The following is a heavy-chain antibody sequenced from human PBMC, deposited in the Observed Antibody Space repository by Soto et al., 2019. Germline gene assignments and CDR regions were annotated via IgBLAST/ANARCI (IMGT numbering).Heavy chain of an antibody. CDR1: GVTFGSAL. CDR3: TTGFTRLAAFDI. D-gene: IGHD6-6*01. J-gene: IGHJ3*02. V-gene: IGHV3-15*01. CDR2: IKSKADAGTR. Sequence: GGSLRLSCAASGVTFGSALLTGVRKHPGKGLEWVARIKSKADAGTRDFAAPVRGRFVISRDDSKNTLYLQMNSLKTEDTAVYYCTTGFTRLAAFDIWGQGTMVTVS.